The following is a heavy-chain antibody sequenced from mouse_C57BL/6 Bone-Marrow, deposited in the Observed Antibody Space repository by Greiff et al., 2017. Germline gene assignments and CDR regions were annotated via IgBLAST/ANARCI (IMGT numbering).Heavy chain of an antibody. CDR3: ARAKSKAVLYAMDY. J-gene: IGHJ4*01. Sequence: QVQLKQPGAELVKPGASVKLSCKASGYTFTSYWMHWVKQRPGRGLEWIGRIDPNSGGTKYNEKFKSKATLTVDKPSSTAYMQLSSLTSEDSAVYYCARAKSKAVLYAMDYWGQGTSVTVSS. V-gene: IGHV1-72*01. CDR1: GYTFTSYW. CDR2: IDPNSGGT. D-gene: IGHD1-2*01.